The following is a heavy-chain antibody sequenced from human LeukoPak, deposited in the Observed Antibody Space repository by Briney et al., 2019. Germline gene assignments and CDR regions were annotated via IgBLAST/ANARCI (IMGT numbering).Heavy chain of an antibody. CDR3: AAVPRYYDFWSGHYYYMDV. CDR2: IVVGSGNT. CDR1: GFTFTSSA. Sequence: SVKVSCKASGFTFTSSAMQWVRQARGQRLEWRGWIVVGSGNTNYAQKFQERVTITRDMSTSTAYMALSSLRSEATAVYYCAAVPRYYDFWSGHYYYMDVWGKGTTVTVSS. D-gene: IGHD3-3*01. J-gene: IGHJ6*03. V-gene: IGHV1-58*02.